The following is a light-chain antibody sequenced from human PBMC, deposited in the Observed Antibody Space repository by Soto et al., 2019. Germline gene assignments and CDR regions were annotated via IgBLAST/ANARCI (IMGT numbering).Light chain of an antibody. CDR1: QGISSY. V-gene: IGKV1-39*01. J-gene: IGKJ1*01. CDR2: AAS. Sequence: IQLTQSPSSLSASVGDRFTITFRASQGISSYLAWYQQKPGKAPKLLIYAASNLQSGVPSRFSASGSGTDFTLTLNSLQPEDFATYYCQQGYSTPWTFGQGTKVDIK. CDR3: QQGYSTPWT.